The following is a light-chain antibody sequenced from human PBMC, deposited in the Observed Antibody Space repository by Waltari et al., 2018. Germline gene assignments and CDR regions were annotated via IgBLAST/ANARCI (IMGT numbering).Light chain of an antibody. V-gene: IGLV2-23*02. J-gene: IGLJ2*01. CDR3: SSFASRIGL. CDR1: NSDVGSYNF. Sequence: SSLTQPASVSGSHGQSITTSCPGTNSDVGSYNFVAWYQQHPGKDTKLIISEVTKRRSGVSTRFSGSKSGNTASLTMSGLQADDEADYYCSSFASRIGLFGGWTKVTVL. CDR2: EVT.